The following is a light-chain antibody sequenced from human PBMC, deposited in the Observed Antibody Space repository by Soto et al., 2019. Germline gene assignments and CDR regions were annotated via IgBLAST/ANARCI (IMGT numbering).Light chain of an antibody. V-gene: IGKV3D-20*02. CDR1: QSVDSSY. CDR3: HQRSNWPPDT. Sequence: EIVWTQSPGTLSLSPGERATLSCRASQSVDSSYLAWYHQRPGQAARLLIYGASSRATGIPDGFSGSGSGTDFTLTISSLEPEDFAVSYCHQRSNWPPDTFGQGTQLEIK. J-gene: IGKJ5*01. CDR2: GAS.